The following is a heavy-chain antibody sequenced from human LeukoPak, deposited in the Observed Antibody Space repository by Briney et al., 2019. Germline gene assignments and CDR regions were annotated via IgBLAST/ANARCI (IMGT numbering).Heavy chain of an antibody. CDR2: ISGSGGST. D-gene: IGHD2-2*03. Sequence: PGGSLRLSCAASGFTFSSYAMSWVRQAPGQGLEWVSAISGSGGSTYYADSVKGRFTISGDNSKNTLYLQMNSLRAEDTAVYYCAKPPGYCSSTSCADYWGQGTLVTVSS. CDR1: GFTFSSYA. J-gene: IGHJ4*02. V-gene: IGHV3-23*01. CDR3: AKPPGYCSSTSCADY.